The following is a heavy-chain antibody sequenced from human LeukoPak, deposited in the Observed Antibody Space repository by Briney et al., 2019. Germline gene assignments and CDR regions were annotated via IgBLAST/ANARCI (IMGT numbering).Heavy chain of an antibody. D-gene: IGHD6-19*01. J-gene: IGHJ4*02. CDR3: AKGIAVAGPHFFDY. CDR2: MSYDGSNK. Sequence: PGGSLRLSCAASGFTFSSYGMHWVRQAPGKGLEWVAVMSYDGSNKYYADSVKGRFTISRDNSKNTLYLQMNSLRAEDTAVYYCAKGIAVAGPHFFDYWGQGTLVTVSS. CDR1: GFTFSSYG. V-gene: IGHV3-30*18.